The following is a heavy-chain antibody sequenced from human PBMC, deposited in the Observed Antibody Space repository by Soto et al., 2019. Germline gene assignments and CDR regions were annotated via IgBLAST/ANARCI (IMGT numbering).Heavy chain of an antibody. CDR2: ISGYDGDT. CDR1: GYTFTSYG. Sequence: ASVKVSCKASGYTFTSYGISWVRQAPGQRLEWMGWISGYDGDTYYAQKSQGRVTMTTDTSTSTAYMEVRSLRSDDTAVYYCARQYYDILTGYSRPYYYYGMDVWGQGTTVTVSS. J-gene: IGHJ6*02. CDR3: ARQYYDILTGYSRPYYYYGMDV. D-gene: IGHD3-9*01. V-gene: IGHV1-18*01.